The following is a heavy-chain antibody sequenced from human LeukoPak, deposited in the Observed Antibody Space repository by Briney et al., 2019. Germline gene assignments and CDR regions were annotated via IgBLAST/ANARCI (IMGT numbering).Heavy chain of an antibody. J-gene: IGHJ2*01. CDR1: GFTFSSYS. CDR3: ARDLVKGYSNWCFDL. D-gene: IGHD6-13*01. Sequence: GGPLRLSCAASGFTFSSYSMNWVRHAPGKGLEWVSYISSSSSTIYYADSVKRRFTISRDNDENSLYLQMNSLRAEDTAVYYCARDLVKGYSNWCFDLWGRGTLVNGSS. CDR2: ISSSSSTI. V-gene: IGHV3-48*04.